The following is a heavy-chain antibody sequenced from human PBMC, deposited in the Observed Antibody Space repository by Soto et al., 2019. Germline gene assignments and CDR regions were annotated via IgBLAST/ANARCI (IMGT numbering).Heavy chain of an antibody. CDR2: INPNSGGT. CDR3: ARDLEPAAIEEDWFDH. Sequence: XSVKVCCKASVYTFTGYYMHCVRQAPGQGLEWMGWINPNSGGTSYAQKFQGRVTMTRDTSISTAYMELSRLRSDDTAVYYCARDLEPAAIEEDWFDHWGQGTLATVSS. J-gene: IGHJ5*02. D-gene: IGHD2-2*01. V-gene: IGHV1-2*02. CDR1: VYTFTGYY.